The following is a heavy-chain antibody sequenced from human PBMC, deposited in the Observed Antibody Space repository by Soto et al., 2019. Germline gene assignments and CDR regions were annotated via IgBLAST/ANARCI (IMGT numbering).Heavy chain of an antibody. V-gene: IGHV3-23*01. Sequence: GGSLRLSCTASRFTFSDYAMAWVRQAPGKGLEWVSTISGGSSVTYYGDSVKGRFTISRDNAKKTLFLQLNRLSAEDTATYYCAKVLSKNYYYPFDFWGQGTQVTVSS. J-gene: IGHJ4*02. CDR3: AKVLSKNYYYPFDF. D-gene: IGHD3-10*01. CDR1: RFTFSDYA. CDR2: ISGGSSVT.